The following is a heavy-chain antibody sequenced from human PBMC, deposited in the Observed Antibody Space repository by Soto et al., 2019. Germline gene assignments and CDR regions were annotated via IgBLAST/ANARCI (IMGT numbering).Heavy chain of an antibody. D-gene: IGHD5-12*01. CDR2: ISSSSSTI. V-gene: IGHV3-48*02. Sequence: LRLSCAASGFTFSSYSMNWVRQAPGKGLEWVSYISSSSSTIYYADSVKGRFTISRDNAKNSLYLQMNSLRDEDTAVYYCARDCSVEMATPGWFDPWGQGTLVTVSS. J-gene: IGHJ5*02. CDR3: ARDCSVEMATPGWFDP. CDR1: GFTFSSYS.